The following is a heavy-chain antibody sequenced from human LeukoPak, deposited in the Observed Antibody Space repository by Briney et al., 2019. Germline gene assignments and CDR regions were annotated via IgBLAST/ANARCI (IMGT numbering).Heavy chain of an antibody. D-gene: IGHD3-22*01. Sequence: SVKVSCKASGYTFTGYYMHWVRQAPGQGLEWMGGIIPIFGTANYAQKFQGRVTITADESTSTAYMELSSLRSEDTAVYYCARVRGQGYYDSSGYFRLPDAFDIWGQGTMVTVSS. J-gene: IGHJ3*02. CDR3: ARVRGQGYYDSSGYFRLPDAFDI. V-gene: IGHV1-69*13. CDR2: IIPIFGTA. CDR1: GYTFTGYY.